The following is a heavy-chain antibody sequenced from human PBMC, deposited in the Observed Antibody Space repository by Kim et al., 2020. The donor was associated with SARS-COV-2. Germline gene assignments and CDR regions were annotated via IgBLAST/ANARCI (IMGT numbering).Heavy chain of an antibody. CDR1: GFTFSNAW. D-gene: IGHD6-13*01. Sequence: GGSLRLSCAASGFTFSNAWMSWVRQAPGKGLEWVGRIKSKTDGGTTDYAAPVKGRFTISRDDSKNTLYLQMNSLKTEDTAVYYCTTRGYSSSWYLYFDYWGQGTLVTVSS. CDR2: IKSKTDGGTT. J-gene: IGHJ4*02. CDR3: TTRGYSSSWYLYFDY. V-gene: IGHV3-15*01.